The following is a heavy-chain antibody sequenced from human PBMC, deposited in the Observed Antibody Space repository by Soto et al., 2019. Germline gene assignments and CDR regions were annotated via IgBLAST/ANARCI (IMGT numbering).Heavy chain of an antibody. J-gene: IGHJ4*02. Sequence: SETLSLTCTVSGGSITSNYWSWIRQPPGKGLEWIGYIYYSGSTNYNPSLKSRVTISVDTSKNQFSLKLSSVTAADTAVYYCARIERGYSYGPLDYWGLGTLVTVSS. CDR1: GGSITSNY. D-gene: IGHD5-18*01. V-gene: IGHV4-59*01. CDR2: IYYSGST. CDR3: ARIERGYSYGPLDY.